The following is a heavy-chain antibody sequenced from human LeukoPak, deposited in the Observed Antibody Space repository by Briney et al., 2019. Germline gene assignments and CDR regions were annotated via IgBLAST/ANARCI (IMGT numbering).Heavy chain of an antibody. CDR2: NNPNSGGT. Sequence: ASVKLPCKASGYTFTDYYIHWVRQAPGQGLEWMGCNNPNSGGTNSAQKFQGRVTMTSKESVSTGYMELSRLRSDDTAGDYWARDHYTSSVCYEYYYYDMDVWGQGTTVTVSS. D-gene: IGHD2-8*01. CDR3: ARDHYTSSVCYEYYYYDMDV. J-gene: IGHJ6*02. V-gene: IGHV1-2*02. CDR1: GYTFTDYY.